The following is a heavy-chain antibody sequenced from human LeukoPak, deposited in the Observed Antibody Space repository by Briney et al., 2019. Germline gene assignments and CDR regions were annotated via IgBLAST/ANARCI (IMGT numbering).Heavy chain of an antibody. Sequence: GGSLRLSCAVSGFSLTTYAMGWVRQAPGKGPEWVSYISPTGSTIYYADSVRGRFTISRSSGKNSLYLQMNSLRVEDTAVYYCARDRYTSIWGQGTLVTVSS. J-gene: IGHJ4*02. D-gene: IGHD6-13*01. V-gene: IGHV3-48*01. CDR1: GFSLTTYA. CDR2: ISPTGSTI. CDR3: ARDRYTSI.